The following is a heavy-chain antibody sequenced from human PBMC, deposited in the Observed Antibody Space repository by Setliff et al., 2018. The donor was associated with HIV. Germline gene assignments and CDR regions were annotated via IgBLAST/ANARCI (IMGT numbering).Heavy chain of an antibody. D-gene: IGHD3-10*01. Sequence: ASVKVSCKASGYTFTSYGIGWVRQATGQGLEWMGWMNPNSGNTGYAQKFQGRVTMTRNTSISTAYMELSSLRSEDTAVYYCAIAYYGSGSHNAFDIWGQGTMVTVSS. CDR3: AIAYYGSGSHNAFDI. V-gene: IGHV1-8*02. J-gene: IGHJ3*02. CDR2: MNPNSGNT. CDR1: GYTFTSYG.